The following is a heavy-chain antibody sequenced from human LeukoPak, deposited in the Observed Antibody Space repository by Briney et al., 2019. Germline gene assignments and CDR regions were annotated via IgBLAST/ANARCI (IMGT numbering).Heavy chain of an antibody. Sequence: PGGSLRLSYAASGFTFSTYAMNWVRQAPGKGLEWVSSISSSSSYIYYADSVKGRFTISRDNAKNSLYLQMNSLRAEDTAVYYCHQGRNYYGSGSYSSRDGNFDYWGQGTLVTVSS. J-gene: IGHJ4*02. CDR2: ISSSSSYI. CDR3: HQGRNYYGSGSYSSRDGNFDY. V-gene: IGHV3-21*01. D-gene: IGHD3-10*01. CDR1: GFTFSTYA.